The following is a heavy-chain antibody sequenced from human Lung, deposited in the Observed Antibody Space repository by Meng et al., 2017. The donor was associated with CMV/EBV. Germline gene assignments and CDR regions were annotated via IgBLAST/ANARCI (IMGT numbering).Heavy chain of an antibody. CDR3: ESVHSEISTGYQFDY. Sequence: AGTLSLTCAASGSTFSSYTNYWSWIRQAPGKGLEWIGYIYYTGSTKYTPSLKSRVTMSVDTSKNHISLKLSSVIAADTAVYYCESVHSEISTGYQFDYWGQGTLVXVSS. D-gene: IGHD3-9*01. CDR2: IYYTGST. CDR1: GSTFSSYTNY. V-gene: IGHV4-61*03. J-gene: IGHJ4*02.